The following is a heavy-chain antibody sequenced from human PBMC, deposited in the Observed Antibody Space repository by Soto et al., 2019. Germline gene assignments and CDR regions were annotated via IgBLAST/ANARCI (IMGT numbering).Heavy chain of an antibody. J-gene: IGHJ6*02. CDR3: ARVKVAVAGFYYYYYGMDV. V-gene: IGHV3-74*01. CDR2: INSDGSST. D-gene: IGHD6-19*01. CDR1: GFTFSSYW. Sequence: PGGSLRLSCAASGFTFSSYWMHWVRQAPGKGLVWVSRINSDGSSTSYADSVKGRFTISRDNAKNTLYLQMNSLRAEDTAVYYCARVKVAVAGFYYYYYGMDVWGQGTTVTVSS.